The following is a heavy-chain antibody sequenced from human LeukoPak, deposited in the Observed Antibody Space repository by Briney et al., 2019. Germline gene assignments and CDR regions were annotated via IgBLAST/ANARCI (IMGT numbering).Heavy chain of an antibody. D-gene: IGHD4-17*01. V-gene: IGHV5-51*01. Sequence: GESLKISCKGSGYSFTSYWIGWVRQMPGKGLEWMGIIYPGDSDTRYSPSFQGQVTISADKSISTAYLQWSSLKASDTAMYYCARKSEDYGDYVWGPNFDYGMDVWGQGTTVTVSS. CDR2: IYPGDSDT. CDR3: ARKSEDYGDYVWGPNFDYGMDV. J-gene: IGHJ6*02. CDR1: GYSFTSYW.